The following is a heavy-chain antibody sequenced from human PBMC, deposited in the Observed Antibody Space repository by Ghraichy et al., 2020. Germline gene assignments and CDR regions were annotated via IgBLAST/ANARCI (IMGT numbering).Heavy chain of an antibody. J-gene: IGHJ4*02. CDR2: IKQDGSEK. CDR1: GFTFSSYW. CDR3: ARDLGTLTQYYDYVWGSYRWSGFDY. D-gene: IGHD3-16*02. Sequence: GGSLRLSCAASGFTFSSYWMSWVRQAPGKGLEWVANIKQDGSEKYYVDSVKGRFTISRDNAKNSLYLQMNSLRAEDTAVYYCARDLGTLTQYYDYVWGSYRWSGFDYWGQGTLVTVSS. V-gene: IGHV3-7*03.